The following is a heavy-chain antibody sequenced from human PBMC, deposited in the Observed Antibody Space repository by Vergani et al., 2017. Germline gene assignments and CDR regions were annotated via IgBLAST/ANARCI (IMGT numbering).Heavy chain of an antibody. J-gene: IGHJ4*02. Sequence: QVQLVESGGGVVQPGGSLRLSCAASGFTLTNYGMHWVRQAPGKGLAWVAFIRYDGSNKYYADSVKGRFTISRDNSKNTLYLQMNSLRSEDTAVYYCSRDPGSLGYCSGGSCYATWGQGTLVTVSS. D-gene: IGHD2-15*01. CDR2: IRYDGSNK. V-gene: IGHV3-30*02. CDR1: GFTLTNYG. CDR3: SRDPGSLGYCSGGSCYAT.